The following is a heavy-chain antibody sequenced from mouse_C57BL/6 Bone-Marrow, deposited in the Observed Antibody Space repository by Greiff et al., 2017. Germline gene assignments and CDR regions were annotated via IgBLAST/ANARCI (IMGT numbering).Heavy chain of an antibody. CDR2: INPGSGGT. J-gene: IGHJ1*03. D-gene: IGHD1-1*01. CDR1: GYAFTNYL. Sequence: QVHVKQSGAELVRPGTSVKVSCKASGYAFTNYLIEWVKQRPGQGLEWIGVINPGSGGTNYNEKFKGKATLTADKSSSTAYMQLSSLTSEDSAVYFCAREGGSITTVWYFDVWGTGTTVTVSS. CDR3: AREGGSITTVWYFDV. V-gene: IGHV1-54*01.